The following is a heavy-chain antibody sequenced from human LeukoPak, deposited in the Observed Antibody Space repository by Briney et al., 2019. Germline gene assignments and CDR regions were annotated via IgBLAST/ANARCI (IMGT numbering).Heavy chain of an antibody. D-gene: IGHD2-15*01. V-gene: IGHV3-7*03. J-gene: IGHJ4*02. CDR1: GFTLSSYW. CDR2: IKQDGSEI. Sequence: GGSLRLSCAASGFTLSSYWMIWVRQAPGKGLEWVANIKQDGSEISYVDSVKGLFTISRDNAKNSLYLQMNSLRAEDTAVYYCVRGNPFGGYWGQGTLVTVSS. CDR3: VRGNPFGGY.